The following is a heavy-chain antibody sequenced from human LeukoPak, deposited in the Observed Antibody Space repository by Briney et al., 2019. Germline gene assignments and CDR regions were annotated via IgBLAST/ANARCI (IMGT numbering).Heavy chain of an antibody. CDR3: ARGSDIVATFFIY. V-gene: IGHV1-2*04. D-gene: IGHD5-12*01. Sequence: ASVKVSCRASGYTFTGYYMHWVRQAPGQGLEWMGWINPNSGGTNYAQKFQGWVTMTRDTSISTAYMELSRLRSDDTAVYYCARGSDIVATFFIYWGQGTLVTVSS. J-gene: IGHJ4*02. CDR1: GYTFTGYY. CDR2: INPNSGGT.